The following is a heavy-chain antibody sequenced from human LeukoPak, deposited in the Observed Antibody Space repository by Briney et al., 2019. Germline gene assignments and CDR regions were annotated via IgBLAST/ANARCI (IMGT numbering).Heavy chain of an antibody. J-gene: IGHJ2*01. D-gene: IGHD3-9*01. CDR2: MNPNSGNT. CDR1: GYIFTSYD. CDR3: ARGRSYYDILTGSYFWYFDP. Sequence: ASVKVSCKASGYIFTSYDINWVRQATGQGLEWMGWMNPNSGNTGYAQKFQGRVTMTRNTSISTAYMELSSLRSEDTAVYYCARGRSYYDILTGSYFWYFDPWGRGTLLTVSS. V-gene: IGHV1-8*01.